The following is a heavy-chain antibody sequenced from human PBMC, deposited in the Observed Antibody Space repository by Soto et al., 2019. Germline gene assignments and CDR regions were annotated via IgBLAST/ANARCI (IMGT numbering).Heavy chain of an antibody. CDR2: ISYDGSNK. CDR3: ANWRVPAAIDGMDV. Sequence: GGSLRLSCAASGFTFSSYGMHWVRQAPGKGLEWVAVISYDGSNKYYADSVKGRFTISRDNSKNTLYLQMNSLRAEDTAVYYCANWRVPAAIDGMDVWGQGTTVTVSS. J-gene: IGHJ6*02. CDR1: GFTFSSYG. V-gene: IGHV3-30*18. D-gene: IGHD2-2*01.